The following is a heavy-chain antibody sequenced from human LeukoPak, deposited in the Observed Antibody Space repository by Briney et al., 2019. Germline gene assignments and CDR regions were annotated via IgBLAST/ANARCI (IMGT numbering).Heavy chain of an antibody. J-gene: IGHJ5*02. CDR2: IYYSGST. CDR1: GGSISSYY. CDR3: ARRYDSPYNWFDP. Sequence: SETLSLTCTVSGGSISSYYWSWIRQPPGRGLEWIGYIYYSGSTNYNPSLKSRVTISVDTSKNQFSLKLSSVTAADTAVYYCARRYDSPYNWFDPWGQGTLVTVSS. V-gene: IGHV4-59*08. D-gene: IGHD1-20*01.